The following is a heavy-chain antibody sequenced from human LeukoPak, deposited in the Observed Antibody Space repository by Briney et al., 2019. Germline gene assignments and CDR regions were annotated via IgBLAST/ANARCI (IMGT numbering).Heavy chain of an antibody. CDR3: AKGYSSGWWYYFDY. CDR2: ISGSGGST. J-gene: IGHJ4*02. D-gene: IGHD6-19*01. V-gene: IGHV3-23*01. CDR1: GFTFSSYA. Sequence: GGSLRLPCAASGFTFSSYAMSWVRQAPGKGLEWVSAISGSGGSTYYTDSVKGRFTISRDNSKNTLYLQMNSLRAEDTAVYYCAKGYSSGWWYYFDYWGQGTLVTVSS.